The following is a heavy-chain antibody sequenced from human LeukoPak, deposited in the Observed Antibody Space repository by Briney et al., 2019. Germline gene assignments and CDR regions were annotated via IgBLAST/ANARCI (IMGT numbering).Heavy chain of an antibody. Sequence: SAKVSCKASGGTFSSYAISWVRQAPGQGLEWMGRIIPILGIANYAQKFQGRVTITADKSTSTAYMELSSLRSEDTAVYYCARRMTGRNNHYYDILTGYYREDYYYGMDVWGQGTTVTVSS. J-gene: IGHJ6*02. V-gene: IGHV1-69*04. CDR3: ARRMTGRNNHYYDILTGYYREDYYYGMDV. CDR1: GGTFSSYA. D-gene: IGHD3-9*01. CDR2: IIPILGIA.